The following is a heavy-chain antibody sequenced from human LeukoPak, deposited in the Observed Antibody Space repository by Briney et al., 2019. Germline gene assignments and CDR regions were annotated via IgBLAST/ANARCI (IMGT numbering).Heavy chain of an antibody. CDR2: ISSSGSTI. V-gene: IGHV3-48*03. Sequence: GGSLRLSCAASGFTFSSYEMNWVRQAPGKGLEWVSYISSSGSTIYYADSVKGRFTISRDNSKNSLYLQMNSLRAEDTALYYCATPARGVGATGNAFDIWGQGTMVTVSS. D-gene: IGHD1-26*01. CDR3: ATPARGVGATGNAFDI. CDR1: GFTFSSYE. J-gene: IGHJ3*02.